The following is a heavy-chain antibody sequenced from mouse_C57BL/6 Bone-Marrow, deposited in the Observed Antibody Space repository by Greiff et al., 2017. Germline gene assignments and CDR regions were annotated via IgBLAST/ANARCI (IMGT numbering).Heavy chain of an antibody. J-gene: IGHJ2*01. D-gene: IGHD1-1*01. CDR1: GYTFTSYW. Sequence: VQLQQPGAELVKPGASVKLSCKASGYTFTSYWMHWVKQRPGQGLEWIGMIHPNSGSTNYNEKFKSKATLTVDKSSSTAYMQLSSLTSEDSAVYYCARRITTVVAPWDDYWGQGTTLTVSS. CDR2: IHPNSGST. V-gene: IGHV1-64*01. CDR3: ARRITTVVAPWDDY.